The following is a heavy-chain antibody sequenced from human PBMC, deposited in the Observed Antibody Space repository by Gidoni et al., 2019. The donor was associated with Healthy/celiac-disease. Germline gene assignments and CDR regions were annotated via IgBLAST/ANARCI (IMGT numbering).Heavy chain of an antibody. CDR3: ARAIDGHYVWGSYRLLGRNFDY. CDR2: INQRGST. Sequence: QVQPQQWGAGLSKPSETLSLTCAVYGGSFSGYYWSWTRQPPGKGLEWIGEINQRGSTNYNPSLKSRVTISVDTSKNQFSLKLSSVTAADTAVYYCARAIDGHYVWGSYRLLGRNFDYWGQGTLVTVSS. J-gene: IGHJ4*02. CDR1: GGSFSGYY. V-gene: IGHV4-34*01. D-gene: IGHD3-16*02.